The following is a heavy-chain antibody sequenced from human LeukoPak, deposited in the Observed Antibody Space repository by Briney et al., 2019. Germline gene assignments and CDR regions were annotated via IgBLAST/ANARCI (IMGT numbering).Heavy chain of an antibody. CDR1: GGSISSYY. CDR2: IYYGGSI. V-gene: IGHV4-59*01. Sequence: SETLSLTCTVSGGSISSYYWSWIRQPPGKGLEWIGYIYYGGSINYSPSLKSRVAMSVDTSKNQFSLKLRSVTAADTAVYYCARSDGYSTNFDYWGQGTLVTVSS. J-gene: IGHJ4*02. D-gene: IGHD5-24*01. CDR3: ARSDGYSTNFDY.